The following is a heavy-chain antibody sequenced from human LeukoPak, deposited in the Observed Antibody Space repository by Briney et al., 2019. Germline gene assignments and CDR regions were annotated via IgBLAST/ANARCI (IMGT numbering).Heavy chain of an antibody. CDR3: AKGDCSGGSCYFDY. CDR1: GFTFSSYG. D-gene: IGHD2-15*01. Sequence: GGSLRLSCAASGFTFSSYGMHWVRQAPGKGLEWVAFIRYEGSNKYYADSVKGRFTISRDNSKNTLYLQMNSLRAEDTSVYYCAKGDCSGGSCYFDYWGQGTLVTVSS. V-gene: IGHV3-30*02. CDR2: IRYEGSNK. J-gene: IGHJ4*02.